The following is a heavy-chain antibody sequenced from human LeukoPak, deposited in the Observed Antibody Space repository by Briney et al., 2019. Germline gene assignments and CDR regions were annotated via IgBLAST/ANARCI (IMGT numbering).Heavy chain of an antibody. CDR3: ARRDGVKAVADY. D-gene: IGHD6-19*01. CDR1: GYRFATYW. Sequence: GESLKISCKGSGYRFATYWIVWVRRMPGKGLEWMGIIYPDDSDTRYSPSFQGQVTISADKSISTAYLQWSSLKASDTAMYYCARRDGVKAVADYWGQGTLVTVSS. V-gene: IGHV5-51*01. J-gene: IGHJ4*02. CDR2: IYPDDSDT.